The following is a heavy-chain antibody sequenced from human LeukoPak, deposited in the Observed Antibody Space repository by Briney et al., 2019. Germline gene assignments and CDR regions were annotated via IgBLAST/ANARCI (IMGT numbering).Heavy chain of an antibody. CDR1: GFTFSSYS. Sequence: PGGSLRLSCAASGFTFSSYSMNWVRQAPGKGLEWVSSISSSSSYIYYADSVKGRFTISRDNAKNSLYLQMNSLRAEDTAVYYCAREGYYDSSGYYNYYYYYYMDVWGKGTTVTVSS. D-gene: IGHD3-22*01. V-gene: IGHV3-21*01. CDR2: ISSSSSYI. CDR3: AREGYYDSSGYYNYYYYYYMDV. J-gene: IGHJ6*03.